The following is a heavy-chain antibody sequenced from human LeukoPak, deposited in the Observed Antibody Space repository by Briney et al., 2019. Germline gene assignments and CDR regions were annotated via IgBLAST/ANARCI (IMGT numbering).Heavy chain of an antibody. J-gene: IGHJ4*02. D-gene: IGHD1-20*01. V-gene: IGHV1-69*13. Sequence: ASVKVSCKVSGGTFSSYAISWVRQAPGQGLEWMGGIIPIFGTANYAQKFQGRVTITADESTSTAYMELSSLRSEDTAVYYCARVYNWNDLSFDYWGQGTLVTVSS. CDR2: IIPIFGTA. CDR3: ARVYNWNDLSFDY. CDR1: GGTFSSYA.